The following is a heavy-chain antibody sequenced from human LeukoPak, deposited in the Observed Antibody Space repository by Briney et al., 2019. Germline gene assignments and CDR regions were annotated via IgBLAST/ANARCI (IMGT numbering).Heavy chain of an antibody. D-gene: IGHD6-13*01. V-gene: IGHV3-9*01. J-gene: IGHJ1*01. CDR3: AKANSGSSRWYFQH. Sequence: GRSLRLSCAASGFTFDDYAMHWVRQAPGKGLEWVSGISWNSGSIGYADSVKGRFTISRDNAKNSLYLQMNSLRAEDTALYYCAKANSGSSRWYFQHWGQGTLVTVSS. CDR2: ISWNSGSI. CDR1: GFTFDDYA.